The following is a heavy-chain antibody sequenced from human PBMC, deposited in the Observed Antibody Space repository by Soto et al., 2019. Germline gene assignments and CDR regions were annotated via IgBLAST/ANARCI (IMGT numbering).Heavy chain of an antibody. J-gene: IGHJ4*02. CDR3: ARDDLGNWNDGGGDY. Sequence: ASVKVSCKASGYTFTSYGISWVRQAPGQGLEWMGWISAYNGNTNYAQKLQGRVTMTTDTSTSTAYMEPRSLRSDDTAVYYCARDDLGNWNDGGGDYWGQGTLVTVSS. CDR1: GYTFTSYG. V-gene: IGHV1-18*01. D-gene: IGHD1-1*01. CDR2: ISAYNGNT.